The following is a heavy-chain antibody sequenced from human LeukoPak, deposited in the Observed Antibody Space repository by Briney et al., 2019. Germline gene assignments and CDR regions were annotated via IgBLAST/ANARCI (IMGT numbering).Heavy chain of an antibody. CDR2: IYYSGST. D-gene: IGHD3-16*02. CDR1: GDSLSSGTYY. CDR3: ARVVIKSWFDP. V-gene: IGHV4-61*01. J-gene: IGHJ5*02. Sequence: ETLSLTCIVSGDSLSSGTYYWNWIRQPPGGGLEWIGYIYYSGSTNYNPSLKSRVTISVDTSKNQFSLKLSSVTAADTAVYYCARVVIKSWFDPWGQGTLVTVSS.